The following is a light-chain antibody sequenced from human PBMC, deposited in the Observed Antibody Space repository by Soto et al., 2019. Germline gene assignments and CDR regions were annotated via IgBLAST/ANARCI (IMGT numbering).Light chain of an antibody. Sequence: DIQMTQSPSSLSASVGDRVTITCQASQDISNYVNWYQQKPGKAPKLLIYAAASLETGVPSRFSGRGSGTDFTFTISSLQPEDSATYHCQQYDNLPPTFGHGTKVEI. CDR2: AAA. CDR1: QDISNY. V-gene: IGKV1-33*01. J-gene: IGKJ3*01. CDR3: QQYDNLPPT.